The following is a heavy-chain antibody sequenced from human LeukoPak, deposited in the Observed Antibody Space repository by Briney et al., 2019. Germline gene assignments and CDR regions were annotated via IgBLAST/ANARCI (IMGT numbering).Heavy chain of an antibody. CDR1: GYTFTNYG. D-gene: IGHD4-11*01. CDR3: ARASTRNYYYYYYMDV. CDR2: ISTYNGNT. Sequence: GASVKVSCKASGYTFTNYGITWVRQAPGRGLQCMGGISTYNGNTHYAQRFQGRVTMTTDTSTSTAYMELSSLRSEDTAVYYCARASTRNYYYYYYMDVWGKGTTVTVSS. J-gene: IGHJ6*03. V-gene: IGHV1-18*01.